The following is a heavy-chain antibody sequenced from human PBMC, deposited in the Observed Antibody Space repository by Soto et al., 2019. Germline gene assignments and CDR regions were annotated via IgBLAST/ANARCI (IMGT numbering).Heavy chain of an antibody. D-gene: IGHD2-2*01. J-gene: IGHJ4*02. CDR2: IDPRNGGT. V-gene: IGHV1-2*02. Sequence: QEQLVQSESDVKKPGASVTVSCKASGYTFSDYYIHWVRQAPGQGLEWMGWIDPRNGGTKYAQKFRDRFSMTTDTSTSTASMELRRLRSDDTAVFFCARVRYRNVIHAWGQGTLVTVSS. CDR3: ARVRYRNVIHA. CDR1: GYTFSDYY.